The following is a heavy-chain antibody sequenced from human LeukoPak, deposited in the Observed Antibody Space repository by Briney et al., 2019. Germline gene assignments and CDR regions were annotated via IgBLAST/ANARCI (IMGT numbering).Heavy chain of an antibody. Sequence: GRSLRLSCAASGFTFSSYAMHWVRQAPGKGLEWVAVISYDGSNKYYADSVKGRFTISRDNSKNTLYLQMNSLRAEDTAVYYCAKVGDSSGWRLDYWGQGTLVTVSS. J-gene: IGHJ4*02. CDR3: AKVGDSSGWRLDY. CDR2: ISYDGSNK. CDR1: GFTFSSYA. V-gene: IGHV3-30*04. D-gene: IGHD6-19*01.